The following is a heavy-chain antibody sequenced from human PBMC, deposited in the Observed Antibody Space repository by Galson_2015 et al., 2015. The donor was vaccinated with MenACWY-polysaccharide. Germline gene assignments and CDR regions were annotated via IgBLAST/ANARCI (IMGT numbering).Heavy chain of an antibody. D-gene: IGHD3-10*01. CDR3: ARERWVRGVFFDQ. Sequence: SLRLSCAASGFTFSNFWMSWVRQAPGKELEWVASIKQDGGEKYLVDSVQGRFTISRDNAENSLCLQMNSLRAEDTAVYYCARERWVRGVFFDQWGQGTLVTVSS. CDR1: GFTFSNFW. CDR2: IKQDGGEK. J-gene: IGHJ4*02. V-gene: IGHV3-7*01.